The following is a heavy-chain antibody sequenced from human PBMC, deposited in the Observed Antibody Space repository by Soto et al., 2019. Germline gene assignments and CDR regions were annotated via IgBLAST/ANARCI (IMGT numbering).Heavy chain of an antibody. V-gene: IGHV1-69*12. Sequence: QVQLVQSGAEVKKPGSSVKVSCKASGGTFSSYAISCVRQAPGQGLEWMGGIIPIFGTANYAQKFQGRVTIAADESTRTAYMELRSLRSEDTAVYYCAGDRRETTKYYYYGMDVWGQGTTVTVSS. CDR1: GGTFSSYA. J-gene: IGHJ6*02. CDR2: IIPIFGTA. CDR3: AGDRRETTKYYYYGMDV.